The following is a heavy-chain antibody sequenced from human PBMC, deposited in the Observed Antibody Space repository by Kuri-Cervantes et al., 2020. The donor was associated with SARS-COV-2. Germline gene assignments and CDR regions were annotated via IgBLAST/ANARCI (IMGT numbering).Heavy chain of an antibody. CDR3: ARKSACSSTSCYPGAFDY. CDR1: GGSISSSSYY. V-gene: IGHV4-39*01. CDR2: IYYSGST. Sequence: GSLRLSCTVSGGSISSSSYYWGWIRQPPGKGLEWIGSIYYSGSTYYNPSLKSRVTISVDTSKNQFSLKLSSVTAADTAVYYCARKSACSSTSCYPGAFDYWGQGTLVTVSS. J-gene: IGHJ4*02. D-gene: IGHD2-2*01.